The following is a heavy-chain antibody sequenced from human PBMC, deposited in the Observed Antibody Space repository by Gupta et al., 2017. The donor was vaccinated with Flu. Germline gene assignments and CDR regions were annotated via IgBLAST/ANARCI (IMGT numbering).Heavy chain of an antibody. J-gene: IGHJ4*02. V-gene: IGHV4-59*01. D-gene: IGHD3-3*01. CDR3: ARDKVRFLF. CDR2: YGGST. Sequence: YGGSTNYNPSLNSRVTISLDKSKSQFSLKLKSVTAADTAIYYCARDKVRFLFWGQGTRVTVSS.